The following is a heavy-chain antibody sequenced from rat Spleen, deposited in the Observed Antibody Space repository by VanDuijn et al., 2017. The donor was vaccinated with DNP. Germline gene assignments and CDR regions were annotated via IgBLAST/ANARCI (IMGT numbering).Heavy chain of an antibody. CDR1: GYSITSNY. CDR2: QSYSGST. Sequence: EVQLQESGPGLVKPSQSLSLTCSVTGYSITSNYWGWIRKFPGNNMEWIGHQSYSGSTSYNPSLNSRISITRNTSKNQFFLQLNSVTTEDTATYYCAQSDYGFFYWCQGVMVTVSS. V-gene: IGHV3-1*01. D-gene: IGHD1-11*01. CDR3: AQSDYGFFY. J-gene: IGHJ2*01.